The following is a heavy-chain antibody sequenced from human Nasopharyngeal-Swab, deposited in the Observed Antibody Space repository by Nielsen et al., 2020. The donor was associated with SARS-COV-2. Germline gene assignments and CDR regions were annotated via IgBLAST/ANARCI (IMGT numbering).Heavy chain of an antibody. J-gene: IGHJ4*02. D-gene: IGHD3-22*01. V-gene: IGHV3-23*01. Sequence: GRQAPGKGLEWVSVISGSGGSTYYADSVKGRFTISRDNSKNTLYLQMNSLRAEDTAVYYCARYDDYYDSSGYAYWGQGTLVTVSS. CDR3: ARYDDYYDSSGYAY. CDR2: ISGSGGST.